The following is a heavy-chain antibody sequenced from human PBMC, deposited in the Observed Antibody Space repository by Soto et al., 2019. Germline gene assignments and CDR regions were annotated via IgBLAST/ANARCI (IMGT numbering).Heavy chain of an antibody. CDR1: GDSVSSNSAA. Sequence: PSQTLSLTCAISGDSVSSNSAAWNWIRQSPSRGLEWLGRTYYRSKWYNDYAVSVKSRITINPDTSKNQFSLQLSSVTPEDTAVYYCARENGGYSSGWYGYYYGMDVWGQGTTVTVSS. J-gene: IGHJ6*02. CDR2: TYYRSKWYN. V-gene: IGHV6-1*01. D-gene: IGHD6-19*01. CDR3: ARENGGYSSGWYGYYYGMDV.